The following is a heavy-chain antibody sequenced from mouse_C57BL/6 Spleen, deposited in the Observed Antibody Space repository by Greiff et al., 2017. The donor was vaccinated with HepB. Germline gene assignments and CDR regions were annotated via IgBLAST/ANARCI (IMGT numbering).Heavy chain of an antibody. D-gene: IGHD1-1*01. J-gene: IGHJ1*03. CDR1: GYTFTSYW. Sequence: QVQLQQPGAELVMPGASVKLSCKASGYTFTSYWMHWVKQRPGQGLEWIGEIDPSDSYTNYNQKFKGKSTLTVDKSSSTAYMQLSSLTSEDSAVYYCARGRYYYGSNWYVDVWGTGTTVTVAS. CDR2: IDPSDSYT. V-gene: IGHV1-69*01. CDR3: ARGRYYYGSNWYVDV.